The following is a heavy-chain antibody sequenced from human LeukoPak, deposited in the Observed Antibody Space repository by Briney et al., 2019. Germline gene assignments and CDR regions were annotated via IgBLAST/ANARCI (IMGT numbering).Heavy chain of an antibody. CDR1: GFTFSINS. J-gene: IGHJ3*02. V-gene: IGHV3-48*01. Sequence: SGGSLRLSCAASGFTFSINSLNWVRQAPGKGLEWVSHIASDSSSKHYADSVRGRFTTSRDNAANSLYLHMNSLRAEDTAVYYCARDGGGPDAFDIWGQGTMVTVS. CDR2: IASDSSSK. CDR3: ARDGGGPDAFDI.